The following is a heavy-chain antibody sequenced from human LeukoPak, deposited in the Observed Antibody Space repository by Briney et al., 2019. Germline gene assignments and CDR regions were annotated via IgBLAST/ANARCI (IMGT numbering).Heavy chain of an antibody. Sequence: ASVKVSCKASGYTFTGYYMHWVRQAPGQGLEWMGIINPSGGSTSYAQKFQGRVTMTRDMSTSTVYMELSSLRSEDTAVYYCARDQDGGSLRGGPDDAFDIWGQGTMVTVSS. CDR2: INPSGGST. V-gene: IGHV1-46*01. CDR1: GYTFTGYY. J-gene: IGHJ3*02. CDR3: ARDQDGGSLRGGPDDAFDI. D-gene: IGHD1-26*01.